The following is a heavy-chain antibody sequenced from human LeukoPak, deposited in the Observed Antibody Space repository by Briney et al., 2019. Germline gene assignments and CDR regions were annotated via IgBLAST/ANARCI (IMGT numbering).Heavy chain of an antibody. Sequence: GASVKVSCKASGYTFTSYDINWVRQATGQGLEWMGWMNPNSGNTGHAQKFQGRVTMTRNTSISTAYMELSSLRSEDTAVYYCVFGTYYYDSSDYWGQGTLVTVSS. CDR1: GYTFTSYD. D-gene: IGHD3-22*01. J-gene: IGHJ4*02. V-gene: IGHV1-8*01. CDR3: VFGTYYYDSSDY. CDR2: MNPNSGNT.